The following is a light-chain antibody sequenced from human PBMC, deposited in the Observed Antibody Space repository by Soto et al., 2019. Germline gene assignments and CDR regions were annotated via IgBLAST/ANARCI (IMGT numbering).Light chain of an antibody. CDR3: CSYAGSYTLV. V-gene: IGLV2-11*01. J-gene: IGLJ2*01. CDR2: DVS. Sequence: QSALTQPRSVSGSPGQSVTISCTGTSRDVGGYNYVSWYQQHPDKAPKLMIYDVSKRPSGVPDRFSGSKSANTASLTISGLQDENEAEYYCCSYAGSYTLVFGGGTQLTVL. CDR1: SRDVGGYNY.